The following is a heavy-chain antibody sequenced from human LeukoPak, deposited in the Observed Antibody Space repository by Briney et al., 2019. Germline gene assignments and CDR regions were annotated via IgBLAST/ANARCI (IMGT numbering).Heavy chain of an antibody. V-gene: IGHV3-48*01. CDR2: ISSSSSTI. CDR3: ASFKVGATQAY. CDR1: GFTFSSYS. J-gene: IGHJ4*02. Sequence: PGGSLRLSCAASGFTFSSYSMNWVRQAPGKGLEWVSYISSSSSTIYYADSVKGRFTISRDNAKNSLYLQMNSLRAEDTAVYYCASFKVGATQAYWGQGTLVTVSS. D-gene: IGHD1-26*01.